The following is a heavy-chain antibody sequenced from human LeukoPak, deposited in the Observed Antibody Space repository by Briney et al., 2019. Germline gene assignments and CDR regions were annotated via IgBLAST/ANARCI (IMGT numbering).Heavy chain of an antibody. CDR3: ARWIAAAGRGWFDP. Sequence: SQSMSLTSTVSAGSISSGGYYWSWIRQHPGNGLEGTGYIYYSRSTYYNPSLKSRVTISVDTSKNQFSLKLSSVTAADTAVYYCARWIAAAGRGWFDPWGQGTLVTVSS. V-gene: IGHV4-31*03. CDR2: IYYSRST. J-gene: IGHJ5*02. CDR1: AGSISSGGYY. D-gene: IGHD6-13*01.